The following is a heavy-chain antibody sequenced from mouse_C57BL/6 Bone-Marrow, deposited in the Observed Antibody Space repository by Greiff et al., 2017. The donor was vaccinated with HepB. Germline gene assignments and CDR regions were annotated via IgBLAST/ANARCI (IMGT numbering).Heavy chain of an antibody. Sequence: EVQWVESGGDLVKPGGSLKLSCAASGFTFSSYGMSWVRQTPDKRLEWVATISSGGSYTYYPDSVKGRFTISRANAKNTLYLQMSSLKSEDTAMYYCASRDPNDYPLFAYWGQGTLVTVSA. CDR2: ISSGGSYT. D-gene: IGHD2-4*01. CDR3: ASRDPNDYPLFAY. CDR1: GFTFSSYG. J-gene: IGHJ3*01. V-gene: IGHV5-6*01.